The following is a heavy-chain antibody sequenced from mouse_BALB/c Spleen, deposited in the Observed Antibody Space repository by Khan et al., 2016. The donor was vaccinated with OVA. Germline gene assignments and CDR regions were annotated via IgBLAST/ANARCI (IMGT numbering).Heavy chain of an antibody. CDR3: VRGTAYYGSYEAIDY. V-gene: IGHV2-9*02. CDR1: GFSLTKYG. J-gene: IGHJ4*01. CDR2: IWPGGST. Sequence: QVQLKQSGPGLVAPSQSLSVTCTVSGFSLTKYGVHWVRQPPGKGLEWLGVIWPGGSTNYNSALMSRLSTRKDNSRNQVFLKLNGLQTDDTAKDYCVRGTAYYGSYEAIDYWGQGTSVTVSS. D-gene: IGHD2-10*01.